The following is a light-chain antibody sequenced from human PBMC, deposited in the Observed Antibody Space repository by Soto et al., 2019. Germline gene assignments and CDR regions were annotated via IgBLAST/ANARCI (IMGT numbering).Light chain of an antibody. V-gene: IGKV1-33*01. CDR3: QHCDYLPI. J-gene: IGKJ3*01. CDR1: HDITSF. CDR2: DAS. Sequence: DIQMPQSPSSLSASVGDRVTITCQASHDITSFLNWYQHKPGRAPKLLIYDASILEAGVPTRCSGSGSGTHFPFNICSLQPEDVETYYCQHCDYLPIFGPGTTVDFK.